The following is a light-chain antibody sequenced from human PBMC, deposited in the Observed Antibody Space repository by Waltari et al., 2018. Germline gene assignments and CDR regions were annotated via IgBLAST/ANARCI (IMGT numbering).Light chain of an antibody. V-gene: IGKV3-20*01. J-gene: IGKJ4*01. CDR1: QTIRTTY. CDR3: QQYDISPLT. Sequence: EIVLTQSPGTLSLSPGEGATLSCRTSQTIRTTYLAWYQQKPGQAPTLLIYGTFTRATGIPDRFTGSGSVTDFSLTISSLEPEDFATYYCQQYDISPLTFGGGTKVEIK. CDR2: GTF.